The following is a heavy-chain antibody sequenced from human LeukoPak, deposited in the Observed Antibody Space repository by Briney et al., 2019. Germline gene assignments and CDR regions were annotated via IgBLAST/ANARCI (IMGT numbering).Heavy chain of an antibody. D-gene: IGHD1-26*01. Sequence: NPGGSLRLSCSASGFTFTNAWMSWVRQAPGKGLEWVGRIKSKTDGGTTDYAAPVKGRFSISRDDSKNTLYLQMNSLRSEDTAVYYCQGGRFWGQGTLVTVSS. CDR1: GFTFTNAW. CDR3: QGGRF. V-gene: IGHV3-15*01. J-gene: IGHJ4*02. CDR2: IKSKTDGGTT.